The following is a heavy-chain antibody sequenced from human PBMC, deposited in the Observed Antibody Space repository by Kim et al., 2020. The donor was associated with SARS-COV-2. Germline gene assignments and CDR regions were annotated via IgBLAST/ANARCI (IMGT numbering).Heavy chain of an antibody. J-gene: IGHJ5*02. CDR3: ARQHCSGGSCYSYWFDP. D-gene: IGHD2-15*01. CDR2: IYYSGST. V-gene: IGHV4-39*01. CDR1: GGSISSSSYY. Sequence: SETLSLTCTVSGGSISSSSYYWGWIRQPPGKGLEWIGSIYYSGSTYYNPSLKSRVTISVDTSKNQFSLKLSSVTAADTAVYYCARQHCSGGSCYSYWFDP.